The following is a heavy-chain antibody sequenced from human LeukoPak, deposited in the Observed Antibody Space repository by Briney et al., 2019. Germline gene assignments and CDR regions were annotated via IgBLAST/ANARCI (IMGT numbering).Heavy chain of an antibody. J-gene: IGHJ4*02. D-gene: IGHD1-26*01. Sequence: SETLSLTCTVSGGSISSYYWSWIRQPPGKGLEWIGYIHYSGSTYYNPSLKSRVTISVDTSKNQFSLKLSSVTAADTAVYYCARVLTWDSYYFDYWGQGTLVTVSS. V-gene: IGHV4-59*08. CDR3: ARVLTWDSYYFDY. CDR2: IHYSGST. CDR1: GGSISSYY.